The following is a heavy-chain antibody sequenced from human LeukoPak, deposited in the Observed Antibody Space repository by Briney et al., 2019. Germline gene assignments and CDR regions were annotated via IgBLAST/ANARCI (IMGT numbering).Heavy chain of an antibody. Sequence: SETLSLTCAVYGGSFSGYYWSWIRQPPGKGLEWIGEINHSGSTYYNPSLKSRVTISVDTSKNQFSLKLSSVTAADTAVYYCARRKISGSYPFYYYYMDVWGKGTTVTISS. D-gene: IGHD1-26*01. CDR3: ARRKISGSYPFYYYYMDV. CDR1: GGSFSGYY. CDR2: INHSGST. V-gene: IGHV4-34*01. J-gene: IGHJ6*03.